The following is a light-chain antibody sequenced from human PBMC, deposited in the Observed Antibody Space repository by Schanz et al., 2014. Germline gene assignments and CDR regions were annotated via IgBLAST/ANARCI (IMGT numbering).Light chain of an antibody. CDR2: GAS. Sequence: EIVMTQSPATLSVSPGERATLSCRASQSISSYLAWYQQKPGQAPRLLIYGASNRATGIPTRFSGSGSGTEFTLTISGLQSEDVAIYYFQQYHTSRTFGQGTKVEIK. CDR1: QSISSY. CDR3: QQYHTSRT. V-gene: IGKV3-15*01. J-gene: IGKJ1*01.